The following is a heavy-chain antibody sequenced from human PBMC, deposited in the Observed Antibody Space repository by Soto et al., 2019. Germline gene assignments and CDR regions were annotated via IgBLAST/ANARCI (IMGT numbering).Heavy chain of an antibody. CDR2: MSSSRRYI. CDR3: ARCQKPARPMMSDY. V-gene: IGHV3-21*01. Sequence: GSLRLSCAASGLDFSSYNINWVRQAPGKGLEGVSSMSSSRRYINYADSVKGRFTVSRDNAANSLYLQTNTLRAEATAVYYCARCQKPARPMMSDYWGQGTLVTVS. CDR1: GLDFSSYN. D-gene: IGHD6-6*01. J-gene: IGHJ4*02.